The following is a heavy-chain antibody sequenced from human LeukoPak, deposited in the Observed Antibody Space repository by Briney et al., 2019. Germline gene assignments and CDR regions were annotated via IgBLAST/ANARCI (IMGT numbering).Heavy chain of an antibody. J-gene: IGHJ3*02. V-gene: IGHV4-61*02. Sequence: SETLSLTCTVSGDSISSGDYYWSWIRQPAGKGLEWIGRISSSGSTNYNPSLKSRVTISVDTSKNQFSLKLSSVTAADTAVYFCARDPYSYDSSGAFDIWGQGTMVTVSS. CDR3: ARDPYSYDSSGAFDI. CDR1: GDSISSGDYY. CDR2: ISSSGST. D-gene: IGHD3-22*01.